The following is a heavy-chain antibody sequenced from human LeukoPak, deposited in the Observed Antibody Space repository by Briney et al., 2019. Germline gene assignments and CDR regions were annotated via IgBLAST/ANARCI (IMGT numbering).Heavy chain of an antibody. D-gene: IGHD3-22*01. CDR1: GGSISSGSYY. J-gene: IGHJ4*02. Sequence: SETLSLTCTVSGGSISSGSYYWSWIRQPAGTGLEWIRRIYTSGSTNYNPSLKSRVTISVDTSKNQFSLKLSSVTAADTAVYYCAGLDYYDSSSTYWGQGTLVTVSS. CDR2: IYTSGST. CDR3: AGLDYYDSSSTY. V-gene: IGHV4-61*02.